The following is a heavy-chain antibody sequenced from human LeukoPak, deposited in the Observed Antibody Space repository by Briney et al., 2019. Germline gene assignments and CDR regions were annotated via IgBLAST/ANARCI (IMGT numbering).Heavy chain of an antibody. CDR3: ARVRVNSGSSHDADAFDI. Sequence: GGSLRLSCAASGFTFSSYWMHWVRQAPGKGLVWVSRIYNDGSRTSYADSVKGRFTISRDNAKNTLYLQINSLRAEDTAVYYCARVRVNSGSSHDADAFDIWGQGTMVTVSA. V-gene: IGHV3-74*01. CDR1: GFTFSSYW. J-gene: IGHJ3*02. CDR2: IYNDGSRT. D-gene: IGHD1-26*01.